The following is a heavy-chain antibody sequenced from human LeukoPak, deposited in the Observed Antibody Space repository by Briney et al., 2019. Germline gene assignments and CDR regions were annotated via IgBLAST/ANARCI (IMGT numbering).Heavy chain of an antibody. CDR2: INWNGGST. D-gene: IGHD2-15*01. J-gene: IGHJ6*03. CDR1: GFTFDDYG. CDR3: ARLIRWQLLDPSAMDV. V-gene: IGHV3-20*04. Sequence: GGSLRLSCAASGFTFDDYGMSWVRQAPGKGLEWVSGINWNGGSTGYADSVKGRFTISRDNAKNSLYLQMNSLRAEDTALYYCARLIRWQLLDPSAMDVWGKGTTVTVFS.